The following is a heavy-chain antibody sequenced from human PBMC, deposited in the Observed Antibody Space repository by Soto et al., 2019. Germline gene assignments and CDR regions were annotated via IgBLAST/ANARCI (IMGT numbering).Heavy chain of an antibody. D-gene: IGHD5-18*01. Sequence: SVTLSLTCTVSGGSISSYYWSWIRQPPGKGLEWIGYIYYSGSTNYNPSLKSRVTISVDTSKNQFSLKLSSVTAADTAVYYCARGDTAMYYYYYMDVWGKGTTVTVSS. CDR3: ARGDTAMYYYYYMDV. CDR2: IYYSGST. J-gene: IGHJ6*03. V-gene: IGHV4-59*01. CDR1: GGSISSYY.